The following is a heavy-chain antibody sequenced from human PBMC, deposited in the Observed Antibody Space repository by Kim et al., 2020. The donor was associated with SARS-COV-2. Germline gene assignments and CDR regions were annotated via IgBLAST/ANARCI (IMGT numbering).Heavy chain of an antibody. CDR3: ARGAGFGPTYYYDGMDV. J-gene: IGHJ6*02. D-gene: IGHD3-10*01. V-gene: IGHV4-31*03. CDR1: GGSISSGGYY. Sequence: SETLSLTCTVSGGSISSGGYYWSWIRQHPGKGLEWIGYIYYSGSTYYNPSLKSRVNITVDTPKNQFPLKLSSVTAADTAVYYCARGAGFGPTYYYDGMDVWGQGTTVTVSS. CDR2: IYYSGST.